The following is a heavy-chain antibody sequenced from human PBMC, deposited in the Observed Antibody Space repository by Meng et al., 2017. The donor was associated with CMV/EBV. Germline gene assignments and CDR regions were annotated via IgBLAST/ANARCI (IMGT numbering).Heavy chain of an antibody. CDR1: GGSISSGDYY. J-gene: IGHJ6*02. CDR2: IYYSGST. D-gene: IGHD3-3*01. Sequence: SETLSLTCTVSGGSISSGDYYWSWIRQPPGKGLEWIGYIYYSGSTYYNLSLKSRVTISVDTSKNQFSLKLSSVTAADTAVYYCARGVYYDFWSGYYYYYGMDVWGQGTTVTVSS. V-gene: IGHV4-30-4*08. CDR3: ARGVYYDFWSGYYYYYGMDV.